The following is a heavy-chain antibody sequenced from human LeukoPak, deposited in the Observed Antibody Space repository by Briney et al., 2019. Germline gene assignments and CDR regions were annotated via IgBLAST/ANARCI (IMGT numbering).Heavy chain of an antibody. CDR1: GFTFSSSW. CDR3: ARDIDGYVGGFDY. J-gene: IGHJ4*02. D-gene: IGHD5-24*01. CDR2: INSDGSST. V-gene: IGHV3-74*01. Sequence: GGSLRLSCAASGFTFSSSWMHWVRQAPEKGLVWVSRINSDGSSTSCADSVKGRFTISRDNAKNSLYLQMNSLRAEDTAVYYCARDIDGYVGGFDYWGQGTLVTVSS.